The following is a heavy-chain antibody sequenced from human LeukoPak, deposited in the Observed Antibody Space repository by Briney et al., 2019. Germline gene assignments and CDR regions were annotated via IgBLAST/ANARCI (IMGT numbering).Heavy chain of an antibody. CDR3: ARDPPFGNGWSQNFFDY. CDR2: ISYDGGNI. Sequence: SLRLSCAPSGFKFDTYAMHCVRQAPGKGLEWVALISYDGGNIYYGDSVRGRFTISRDNDNNMLYLQMNSLRPEDTAVYYCARDPPFGNGWSQNFFDYWGQGTLVIVSS. D-gene: IGHD6-19*01. CDR1: GFKFDTYA. J-gene: IGHJ4*02. V-gene: IGHV3-30*04.